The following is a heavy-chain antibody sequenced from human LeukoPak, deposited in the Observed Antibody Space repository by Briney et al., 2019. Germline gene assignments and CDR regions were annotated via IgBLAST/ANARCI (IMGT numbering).Heavy chain of an antibody. CDR3: ARDLPHIVVVPAAKSYGMDV. V-gene: IGHV3-7*01. CDR2: IKQDGSEK. Sequence: PGGSLRLSCAASGFTFSSYWMSWVRQAPGKGLEWVANIKQDGSEKYYVDSVKGRFTISRDNAKNSLYLQMNSLRAEDTAVYYCARDLPHIVVVPAAKSYGMDVWGQGTTVTVSS. CDR1: GFTFSSYW. J-gene: IGHJ6*02. D-gene: IGHD2-2*01.